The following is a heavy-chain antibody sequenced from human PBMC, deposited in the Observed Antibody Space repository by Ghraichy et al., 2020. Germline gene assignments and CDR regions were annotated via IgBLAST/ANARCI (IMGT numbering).Heavy chain of an antibody. CDR1: GFTFSSYG. D-gene: IGHD4-17*01. V-gene: IGHV3-33*01. J-gene: IGHJ4*02. CDR2: IWYDGSNK. CDR3: ARDRSVTHFAC. Sequence: GGSLRLSCAASGFTFSSYGMHWVRQAPGKGLEWVAVIWYDGSNKYYSDSVKGRFTISRDNSKNTLYLQMNSLRVEDAAVYYCARDRSVTHFACWGQGTLVTVSS.